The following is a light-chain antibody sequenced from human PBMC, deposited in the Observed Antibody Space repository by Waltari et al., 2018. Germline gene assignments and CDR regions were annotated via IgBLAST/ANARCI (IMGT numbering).Light chain of an antibody. V-gene: IGLV2-14*03. J-gene: IGLJ1*01. CDR2: DVR. CDR3: SSYTSSSTYV. Sequence: QSALTQPASVSGSPGQSITISCTGTSSDVGGYNYVSWYQQHPGKAPKLMIYDVRNRPSGVSNRVSGSKSGNTASLTISGLQAEDEADYYCSSYTSSSTYVFGTGTEVTVL. CDR1: SSDVGGYNY.